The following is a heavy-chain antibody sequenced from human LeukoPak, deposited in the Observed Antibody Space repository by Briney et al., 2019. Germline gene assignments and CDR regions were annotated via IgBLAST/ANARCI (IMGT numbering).Heavy chain of an antibody. V-gene: IGHV3-48*03. D-gene: IGHD5-18*01. CDR3: ARDLVQLWSKNY. Sequence: GGSLRLSCAASGFTFSNYEFDWVRQAPGKGLEWVSYISSSGRNIYYADSVKGRFTVSRDNAKNTLSLQMNSLRAEDTAVYYCARDLVQLWSKNYWGQGTLVTVSS. CDR2: ISSSGRNI. J-gene: IGHJ4*02. CDR1: GFTFSNYE.